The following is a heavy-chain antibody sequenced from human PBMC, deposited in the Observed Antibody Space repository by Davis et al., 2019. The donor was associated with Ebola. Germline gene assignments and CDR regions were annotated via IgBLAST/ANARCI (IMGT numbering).Heavy chain of an antibody. V-gene: IGHV1-3*01. J-gene: IGHJ4*02. CDR2: INAGNGNT. D-gene: IGHD1-26*01. Sequence: AASVKVSCKASGYTFTSYAMHWVRQAPGQRLEWMGWINAGNGNTKYSQKFQGRVTITRDTSASTAYMELSSLRSEDTSVYYCARDRGSDYSFDYWGQGTLVTVSS. CDR1: GYTFTSYA. CDR3: ARDRGSDYSFDY.